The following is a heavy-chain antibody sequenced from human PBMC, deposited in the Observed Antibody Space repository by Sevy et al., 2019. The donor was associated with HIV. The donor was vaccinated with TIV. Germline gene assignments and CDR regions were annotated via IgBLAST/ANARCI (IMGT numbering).Heavy chain of an antibody. CDR2: ISYDGSNK. CDR3: ARVFHIAVAGDFDY. CDR1: GFTFSSYA. Sequence: GGSLRLSCAASGFTFSSYAMYWVRQAPGKGLEWVAVISYDGSNKYYADSVKGRFTISRDNSKNTLYLQMNSLRAEDTAVYYCARVFHIAVAGDFDYWGQGTLVTVSS. D-gene: IGHD6-19*01. V-gene: IGHV3-30-3*01. J-gene: IGHJ4*02.